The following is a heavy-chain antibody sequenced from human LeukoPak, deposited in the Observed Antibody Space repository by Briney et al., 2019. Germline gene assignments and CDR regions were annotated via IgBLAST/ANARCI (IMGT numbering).Heavy chain of an antibody. J-gene: IGHJ4*02. CDR2: IYYSGST. D-gene: IGHD3-16*01. V-gene: IGHV4-59*01. CDR3: ARRAYDWVPYFDY. Sequence: SETLSLTCTVSNGSISSYYWNWIRQTPGKGLEWIADIYYSGSTNYNPSLKSQVTISVDRPKNQVSLELRSVTAADTAVYYCARRAYDWVPYFDYWGQGVLVTVSS. CDR1: NGSISSYY.